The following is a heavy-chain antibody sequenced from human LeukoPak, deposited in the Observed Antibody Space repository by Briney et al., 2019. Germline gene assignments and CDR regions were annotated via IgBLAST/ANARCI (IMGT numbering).Heavy chain of an antibody. D-gene: IGHD2-2*01. CDR3: ARDCSSTSCYVNNWSDP. V-gene: IGHV1-18*01. J-gene: IGHJ5*02. Sequence: ASVKVSCKASGYTFTSYGISWVRQAPGQGLEWMGWISAYNGNTNYAQKLQGRVTMTTDTSTSTAYMELRSLRSDDTAVYYCARDCSSTSCYVNNWSDPWGQGTLVTVSS. CDR2: ISAYNGNT. CDR1: GYTFTSYG.